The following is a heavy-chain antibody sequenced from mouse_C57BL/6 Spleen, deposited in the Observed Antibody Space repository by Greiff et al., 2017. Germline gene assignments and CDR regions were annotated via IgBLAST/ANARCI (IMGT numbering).Heavy chain of an antibody. CDR2: ISSGGDYI. D-gene: IGHD2-1*01. Sequence: EVKVVESGEGLVKPGGSLKLSCAASGFTFSSYAMSWVRQTPEKRLEWVAYISSGGDYIYYADTVKGRFTISRDNARNTLYLQMSSLKSEDTAMYYCTRDEGNYRYFDVWGTGTTVTVSS. V-gene: IGHV5-9-1*02. CDR1: GFTFSSYA. CDR3: TRDEGNYRYFDV. J-gene: IGHJ1*03.